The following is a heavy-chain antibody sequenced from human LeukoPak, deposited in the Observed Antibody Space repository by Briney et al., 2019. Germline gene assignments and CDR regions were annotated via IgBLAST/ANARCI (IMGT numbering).Heavy chain of an antibody. V-gene: IGHV3-30-3*01. D-gene: IGHD4-11*01. CDR3: ARDTLTVTTYYFDY. CDR1: GFTFSSYA. CDR2: ISYDGSNK. J-gene: IGHJ4*02. Sequence: GGSLRLSCAASGFTFSSYAMHWVRQAPGKGLEWVAVISYDGSNKYYADSVKGRFTISRVNSKNTLYLQMNSLRAEDTAVYYCARDTLTVTTYYFDYWGQGTLVTVSS.